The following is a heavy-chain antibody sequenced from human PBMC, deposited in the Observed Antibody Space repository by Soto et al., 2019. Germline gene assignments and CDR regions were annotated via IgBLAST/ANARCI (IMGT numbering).Heavy chain of an antibody. V-gene: IGHV1-46*01. Sequence: ASVKVSCKASGYTFTSYYMHWVRQAPGQGLEWMRIINPSGGSTSYAQKFQGRVTMTRDTSTSTVYMELSSLRSEDTAVYYCAREKVGATWRNRFDPWGQGTLVTVSS. D-gene: IGHD1-26*01. CDR3: AREKVGATWRNRFDP. J-gene: IGHJ5*02. CDR1: GYTFTSYY. CDR2: INPSGGST.